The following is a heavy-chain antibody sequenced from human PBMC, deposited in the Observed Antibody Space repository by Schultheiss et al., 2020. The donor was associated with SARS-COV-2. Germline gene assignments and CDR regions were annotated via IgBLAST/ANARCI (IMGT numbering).Heavy chain of an antibody. Sequence: GGSLRLSCAASGFTFSSYAMSWVRQAPGKGLEWVSAISGSGGSTSYAQKFQGRVTMTRDTSTSTVYMELSSLRSEDTAVYYCARDRRPGYSYGTDAFDIWGQGTMVTVSS. CDR3: ARDRRPGYSYGTDAFDI. CDR2: ISGSGGST. V-gene: IGHV3-23*01. D-gene: IGHD5-18*01. CDR1: GFTFSSYA. J-gene: IGHJ3*02.